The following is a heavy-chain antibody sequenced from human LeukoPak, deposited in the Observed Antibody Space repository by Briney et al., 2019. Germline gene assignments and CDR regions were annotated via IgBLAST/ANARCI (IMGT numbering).Heavy chain of an antibody. D-gene: IGHD6-13*01. J-gene: IGHJ4*02. CDR3: ARGHEQQLVGGAFDY. CDR1: GYTFTGYY. V-gene: IGHV1-2*02. CDR2: INPKSGGT. Sequence: ASVKVSYKASGYTFTGYYMHWVRQAPGQGLEWMGWINPKSGGTNYAQKFQGRVTMTRDTSISTAYMELNRLRSDDTAVYYCARGHEQQLVGGAFDYWGQGTLVTVSS.